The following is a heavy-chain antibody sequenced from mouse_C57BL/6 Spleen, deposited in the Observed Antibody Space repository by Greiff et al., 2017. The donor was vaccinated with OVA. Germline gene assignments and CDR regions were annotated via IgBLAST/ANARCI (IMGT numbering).Heavy chain of an antibody. Sequence: VKLVESGAELVKPGASVKISCKASGYAFSSYWMNWVKQRPGKGLEWIGQIYPGDGDTNYNGKFKGKATLTADKSSSTAYMQLSSLTSEDSAVYFCARRYGNYGYFDYWGQGTTLTVSS. J-gene: IGHJ2*01. D-gene: IGHD2-1*01. CDR2: IYPGDGDT. V-gene: IGHV1-80*01. CDR1: GYAFSSYW. CDR3: ARRYGNYGYFDY.